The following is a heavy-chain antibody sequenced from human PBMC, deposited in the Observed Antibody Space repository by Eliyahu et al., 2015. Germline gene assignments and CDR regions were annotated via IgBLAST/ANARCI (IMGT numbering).Heavy chain of an antibody. CDR3: ARTKIDTKQWSVLWYFDY. D-gene: IGHD6-19*01. CDR2: INHVGVT. V-gene: IGHV4-34*02. CDR1: GXTFEGYY. Sequence: QVQLQQWGAGLLKPSETLSLXXAXYGXTFEGYYWTWXXXPPGXGLEWIGXINHVGVTRYNPSLKSRLTVSVDASKNQFSLKWTSVTAADTAVYFCARTKIDTKQWSVLWYFDYWGQGILVTVSS. J-gene: IGHJ4*02.